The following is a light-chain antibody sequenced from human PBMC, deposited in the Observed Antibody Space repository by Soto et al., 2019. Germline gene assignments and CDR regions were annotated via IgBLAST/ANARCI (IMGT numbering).Light chain of an antibody. J-gene: IGLJ2*01. CDR3: SSYAPSDVV. CDR2: DVN. CDR1: SSDVGAYNY. V-gene: IGLV2-8*01. Sequence: QSALTQPASVSESAGQSITISCTGTSSDVGAYNYVSWYQQHPGKAPKLMIYDVNKRPSGVPDRFSGSKSGNTASLTVSGLQAADEAYYFCSSYAPSDVVFGGGTKVTVL.